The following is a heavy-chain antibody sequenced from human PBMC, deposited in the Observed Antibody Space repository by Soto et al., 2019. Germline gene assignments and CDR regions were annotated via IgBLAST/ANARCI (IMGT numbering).Heavy chain of an antibody. CDR3: ARGSYYSGWV. CDR1: GENVSSTSTA. D-gene: IGHD6-19*01. CDR2: TYYRSNWYT. V-gene: IGHV6-1*01. J-gene: IGHJ4*02. Sequence: PSPALSLPWAISGENVSSTSTAWSWIRQSPSRGLEWLGRTYYRSNWYTDYAVTVKSRITISPDTSKHPFSLQLNSVTPEDTAVYYCARGSYYSGWVWGQGTLVTVSS.